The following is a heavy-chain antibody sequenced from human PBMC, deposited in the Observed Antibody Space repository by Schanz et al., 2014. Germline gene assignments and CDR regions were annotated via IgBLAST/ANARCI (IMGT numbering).Heavy chain of an antibody. CDR1: GFTFNNYG. CDR3: ARDPNTSAWLPYFDT. J-gene: IGHJ4*02. D-gene: IGHD6-19*01. CDR2: IWHDGSGK. V-gene: IGHV3-30*19. Sequence: QVQVVESGGGVVQPGRSLRLSCVASGFTFNNYGMHWVRQAPGKGLGWVAVIWHDGSGKYYADSVKGRFTISRDNSKNTVYLQMNSLRTDDTAMYYCARDPNTSAWLPYFDTWGQGTLVTVSS.